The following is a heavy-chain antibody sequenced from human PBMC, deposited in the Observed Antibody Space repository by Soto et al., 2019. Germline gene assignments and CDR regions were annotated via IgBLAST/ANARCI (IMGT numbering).Heavy chain of an antibody. Sequence: ASVEVSCKASGYTFTSYGISWVRQAPGQGLEWMGWISAYNGNTNYAQKLQGRVTMTTDTSTSTAYMELRSLRSDDTAVYYCATDRGYSSSWYDYYYGMDVWGQGTTVTVSS. D-gene: IGHD6-13*01. V-gene: IGHV1-18*01. J-gene: IGHJ6*02. CDR3: ATDRGYSSSWYDYYYGMDV. CDR1: GYTFTSYG. CDR2: ISAYNGNT.